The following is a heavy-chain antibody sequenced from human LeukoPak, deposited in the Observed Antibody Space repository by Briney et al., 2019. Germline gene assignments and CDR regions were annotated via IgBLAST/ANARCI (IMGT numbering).Heavy chain of an antibody. CDR2: VHLNGRT. Sequence: SGTLSLTCDVSVGSISTTNWWTWVRQPPGGGLEWIGAVHLNGRTHYSPSLESRVTMSVDMSENHVSLQLTSVTAADTAVYYCAIEGGFYRPLDYSGPGTLVIVSA. CDR3: AIEGGFYRPLDY. J-gene: IGHJ4*02. V-gene: IGHV4-4*02. D-gene: IGHD2/OR15-2a*01. CDR1: VGSISTTNW.